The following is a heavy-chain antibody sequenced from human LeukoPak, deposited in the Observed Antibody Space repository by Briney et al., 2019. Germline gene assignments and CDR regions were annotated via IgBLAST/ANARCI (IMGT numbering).Heavy chain of an antibody. CDR2: ISYDGSNK. D-gene: IGHD3-10*01. V-gene: IGHV3-30*03. CDR3: AREGYYGSGSPPSLYFDY. J-gene: IGHJ4*02. Sequence: GGSLRLSCAASGFTFSSYGMHWVRQVPGKGLEWVAVISYDGSNKYYADSVKGRFTISRDNSRSTLYLQMNSLRPEDTAIYYCAREGYYGSGSPPSLYFDYWGQGTLVTVSS. CDR1: GFTFSSYG.